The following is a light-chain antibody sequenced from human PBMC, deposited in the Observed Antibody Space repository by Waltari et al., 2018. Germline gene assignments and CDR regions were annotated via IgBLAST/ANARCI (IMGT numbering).Light chain of an antibody. J-gene: IGKJ4*01. Sequence: EIVLTQSPATLSLSPGERATLSCRASQSVSSYLAWYQQKPGQAPRLPIYDATNRATGIPARLSGSGSGTDFTLTISSLEPEDFAVYYCQQRSNWPATFGGGTKVEIK. CDR2: DAT. CDR1: QSVSSY. V-gene: IGKV3-11*01. CDR3: QQRSNWPAT.